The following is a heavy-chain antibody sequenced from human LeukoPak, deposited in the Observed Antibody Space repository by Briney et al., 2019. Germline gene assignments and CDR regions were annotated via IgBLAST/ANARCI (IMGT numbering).Heavy chain of an antibody. CDR2: VSGNNGDT. V-gene: IGHV1-18*01. D-gene: IGHD6-19*01. J-gene: IGHJ4*02. CDR3: ARVHTIGWYRAGY. CDR1: GYTFTSYG. Sequence: GASVKVSCKASGYTFTSYGVSWVRQAPGQGVEGMGWVSGNNGDTKYAQNLQGRVTMTTDTSTSTAYMELRSLRSDDTAVYYCARVHTIGWYRAGYWGQGTLVTVSS.